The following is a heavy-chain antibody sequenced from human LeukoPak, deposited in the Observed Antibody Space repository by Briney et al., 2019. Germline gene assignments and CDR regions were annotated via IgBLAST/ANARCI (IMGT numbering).Heavy chain of an antibody. CDR1: GFTFSSYS. J-gene: IGHJ3*02. V-gene: IGHV3-21*04. Sequence: GGSLRLSCAVSGFTFSSYSMNWVRQAPGKGLEWVSSIGSSSSYIYYADSVKGRFTISRDNAKNSLYLQMNSLRAEDTAVYYCAKSQLVGATYALDIWGQGTMVTVSS. CDR3: AKSQLVGATYALDI. D-gene: IGHD1-26*01. CDR2: IGSSSSYI.